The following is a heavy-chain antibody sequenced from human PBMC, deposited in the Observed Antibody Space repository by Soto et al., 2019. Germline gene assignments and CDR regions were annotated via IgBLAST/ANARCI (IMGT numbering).Heavy chain of an antibody. CDR2: IRCDGSNK. Sequence: GGSLRLSCAASGFTFSSYAMSWVRQAPGKGLEWVAVIRCDGSNKYYADSVKGRFTISRDNSKNTLYLQMNSLRAEDTAVYYCARGSRAITMIVDDAFDIWGQGTMVTVSS. CDR3: ARGSRAITMIVDDAFDI. J-gene: IGHJ3*02. V-gene: IGHV3-33*08. CDR1: GFTFSSYA. D-gene: IGHD3-22*01.